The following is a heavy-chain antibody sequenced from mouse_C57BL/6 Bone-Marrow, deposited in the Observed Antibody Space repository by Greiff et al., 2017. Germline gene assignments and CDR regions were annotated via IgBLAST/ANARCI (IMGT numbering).Heavy chain of an antibody. J-gene: IGHJ4*01. Sequence: VQLKQSGAELARPGASVKMSCKASGYTFTSYTMHWVKQRPGQGLEWIGYINPSSGYTKYNQKFKDKATLTADKSSSTAYMQLSSLTSEDSAVYYCATQIYYDYDGRRNEAMDYWGQGTSVTVAS. CDR2: INPSSGYT. V-gene: IGHV1-4*01. CDR3: ATQIYYDYDGRRNEAMDY. D-gene: IGHD2-4*01. CDR1: GYTFTSYT.